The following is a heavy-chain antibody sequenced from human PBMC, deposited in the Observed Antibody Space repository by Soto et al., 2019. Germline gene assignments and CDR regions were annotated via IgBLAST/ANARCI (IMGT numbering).Heavy chain of an antibody. CDR2: IFFTGTT. Sequence: SETLSLTCTVSGGSVSSGRYYWSWIRQTPGKGLQWIANIFFTGTTNYNPSLQSRVTLSVDSAKNQFSLNLTSVTAADTATYFCASSITMVRGFRLAQHWGQGTPVTVSS. J-gene: IGHJ1*01. V-gene: IGHV4-61*01. D-gene: IGHD3-10*01. CDR3: ASSITMVRGFRLAQH. CDR1: GGSVSSGRYY.